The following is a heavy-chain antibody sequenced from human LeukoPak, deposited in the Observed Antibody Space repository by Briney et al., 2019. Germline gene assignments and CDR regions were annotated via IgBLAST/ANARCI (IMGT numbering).Heavy chain of an antibody. D-gene: IGHD6-13*01. Sequence: GGSLRLSCAASGFTDSSNYMSWVRQAPGKGLEWVSVIYSDGSTYYIDSLMGRFTISRDNSKNTLYLQMNSLRAEDTAVYYCTRDYAAAAGYWGQGTLVTVSS. J-gene: IGHJ4*02. CDR1: GFTDSSNY. V-gene: IGHV3-66*01. CDR2: IYSDGST. CDR3: TRDYAAAAGY.